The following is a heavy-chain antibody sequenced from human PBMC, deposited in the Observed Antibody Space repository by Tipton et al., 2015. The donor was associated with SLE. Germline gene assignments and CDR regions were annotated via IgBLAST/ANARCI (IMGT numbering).Heavy chain of an antibody. CDR2: ISGDGNDK. CDR3: ARGDSSAYYSTPDYLDY. V-gene: IGHV3-30*04. Sequence: SLRLSCAASGFIFSSYAIHWVRQAPGKGLEWVAVISGDGNDKSYADSVKGRFTFSRDNSKKSLYLQMSSLRAEDTAIYYCARGDSSAYYSTPDYLDYWGQGTQVTVSS. J-gene: IGHJ4*02. D-gene: IGHD3-22*01. CDR1: GFIFSSYA.